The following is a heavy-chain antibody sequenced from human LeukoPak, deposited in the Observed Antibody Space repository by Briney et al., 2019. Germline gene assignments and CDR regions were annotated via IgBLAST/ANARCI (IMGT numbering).Heavy chain of an antibody. CDR2: IYHSGST. V-gene: IGHV4-38-2*02. Sequence: SETLSLTCTVSGYSISSGYYWGWIRQPPGKGLEWIGSIYHSGSTYYNPSLKSRVTISVDTSKNQFSLKLSSVTAADTAVYYCARTLWRSSGPPRWFDPWGQGTLVTVSS. CDR3: ARTLWRSSGPPRWFDP. D-gene: IGHD3-22*01. CDR1: GYSISSGYY. J-gene: IGHJ5*02.